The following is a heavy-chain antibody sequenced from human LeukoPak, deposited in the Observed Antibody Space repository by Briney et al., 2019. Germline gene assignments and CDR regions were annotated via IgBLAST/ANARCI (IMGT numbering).Heavy chain of an antibody. CDR3: ARGFSTVTTDYYYYMDV. J-gene: IGHJ6*03. D-gene: IGHD4-17*01. V-gene: IGHV4-34*01. CDR2: INHSGST. Sequence: SETLSLTCAVYGGSFSGYYWSWIRQPPGKGLEWIGEINHSGSTNYSPSLKSRVTISVDTSKNQFSLKLSSVTAADTAVYYCARGFSTVTTDYYYYMDVWGKGTTVTVSS. CDR1: GGSFSGYY.